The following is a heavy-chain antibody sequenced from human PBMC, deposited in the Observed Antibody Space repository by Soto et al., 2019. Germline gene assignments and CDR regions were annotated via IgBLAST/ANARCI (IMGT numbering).Heavy chain of an antibody. V-gene: IGHV1-18*01. CDR1: GYTFTSYG. Sequence: ASVKVSCKASGYTFTSYGISWVRQAPGQGLEWMGWISGYNGNTNYAQKFQGRVTMTTDTSTSTAYMELRSLRSDDTAMYYCARDEYYDSSGYGYWGQGTLVTVSS. J-gene: IGHJ1*01. CDR3: ARDEYYDSSGYGY. CDR2: ISGYNGNT. D-gene: IGHD3-22*01.